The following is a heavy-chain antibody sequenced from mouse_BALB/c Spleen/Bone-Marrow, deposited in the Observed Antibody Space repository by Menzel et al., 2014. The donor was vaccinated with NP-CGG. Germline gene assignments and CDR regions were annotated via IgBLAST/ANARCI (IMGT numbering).Heavy chain of an antibody. CDR3: ANGVDY. V-gene: IGHV1S22*01. J-gene: IGHJ2*01. CDR1: GYTFTSYW. CDR2: IYPGSGST. Sequence: LQESGSELVRPGASVKLSRKASGYTFTSYWMHWVKQRPGQGLEWIGNIYPGSGSTNYDEKFKGKATLTADKSSNTAYMQLSSLTSEDSAVYFCANGVDYWGQGTTLTVSS.